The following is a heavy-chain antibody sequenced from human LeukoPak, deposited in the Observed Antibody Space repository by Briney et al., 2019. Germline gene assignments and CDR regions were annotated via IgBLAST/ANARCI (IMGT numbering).Heavy chain of an antibody. CDR2: INHSGST. D-gene: IGHD6-19*01. V-gene: IGHV4-34*01. Sequence: SETLSLTCAVYGGSFSGYYWSWIRQPPGKGLEWIGEINHSGSTNYNPSLKSRVTISVDTSKNQFSLKLSPVTAADTAVYYCARGQSGWYRSLDYWGQGTLVTVSS. J-gene: IGHJ4*02. CDR1: GGSFSGYY. CDR3: ARGQSGWYRSLDY.